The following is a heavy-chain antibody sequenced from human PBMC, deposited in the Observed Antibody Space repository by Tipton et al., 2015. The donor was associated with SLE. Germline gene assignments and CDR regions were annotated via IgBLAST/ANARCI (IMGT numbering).Heavy chain of an antibody. CDR1: GDSISSDGYF. V-gene: IGHV4-30-2*01. Sequence: TLSLTCTVSGDSISSDGYFWSWIRQPPGKGLEWIGYISHSGSPYYDPSLKSRVTISIDKSKNQFSLKLTSVTAADTAVYHCTRVPRYNWNYIADWGQGTLVSVSS. D-gene: IGHD1-7*01. J-gene: IGHJ4*02. CDR2: ISHSGSP. CDR3: TRVPRYNWNYIAD.